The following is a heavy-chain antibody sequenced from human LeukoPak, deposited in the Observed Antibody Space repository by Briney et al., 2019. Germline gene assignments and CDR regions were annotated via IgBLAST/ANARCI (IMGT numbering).Heavy chain of an antibody. J-gene: IGHJ4*02. V-gene: IGHV1-18*01. CDR3: ARDPGYCSSTSCLPGAPIDY. CDR2: ISAYNGNT. D-gene: IGHD2-2*01. CDR1: GYTFTSYG. Sequence: GASVMVSCKASGYTFTSYGISWVRQAPGQGLEWMGWISAYNGNTNYAQKLQGRVTMTTDTSTSTAYMELRSLRSDDTAVYYCARDPGYCSSTSCLPGAPIDYWGQGTLVTVSS.